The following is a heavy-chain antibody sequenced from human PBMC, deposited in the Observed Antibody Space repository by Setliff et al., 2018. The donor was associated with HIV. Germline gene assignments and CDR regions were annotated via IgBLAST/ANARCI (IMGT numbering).Heavy chain of an antibody. J-gene: IGHJ4*02. V-gene: IGHV1-69*10. D-gene: IGHD5-12*01. Sequence: GASVKVSCKASGGTFSSYRISWVRQAPGHGLEYMGGVIPGLGIAYYAQRFQGRVTITADESTSTVYMDLSSLRSEDTAMYYCARDAGYIGTSWNYWGQGTLVTVSS. CDR1: GGTFSSYR. CDR3: ARDAGYIGTSWNY. CDR2: VIPGLGIA.